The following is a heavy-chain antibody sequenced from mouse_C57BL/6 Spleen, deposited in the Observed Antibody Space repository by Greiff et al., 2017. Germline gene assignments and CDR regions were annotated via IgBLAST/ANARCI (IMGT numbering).Heavy chain of an antibody. CDR2: ISSGSSTI. CDR1: GFTFSDYG. Sequence: DVMLVESGGGLVKPGGSLKLSCAASGFTFSDYGMHWVRQAPEKGLEWVAYISSGSSTIYYADTVKGRFTISRDNAKNTLFLQMTILRSEDTAMYYCARSEGYYDYDGAMDYWGQGTSVTVSS. CDR3: ARSEGYYDYDGAMDY. V-gene: IGHV5-17*01. D-gene: IGHD2-4*01. J-gene: IGHJ4*01.